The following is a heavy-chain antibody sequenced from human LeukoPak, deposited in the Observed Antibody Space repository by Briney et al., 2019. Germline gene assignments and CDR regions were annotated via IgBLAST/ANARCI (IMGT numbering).Heavy chain of an antibody. D-gene: IGHD6-13*01. V-gene: IGHV3-20*04. CDR1: GFTFDDYG. Sequence: GGSLRLSCAASGFTFDDYGMSWVRQAPGKGLEWVSGINWNGGSTGYADSVKGRFTISRDNAKNSLYLHMRSLRAEDTAVYYCGCIGSSWYEDFWGQGTLVTVSS. CDR2: INWNGGST. J-gene: IGHJ4*02. CDR3: GCIGSSWYEDF.